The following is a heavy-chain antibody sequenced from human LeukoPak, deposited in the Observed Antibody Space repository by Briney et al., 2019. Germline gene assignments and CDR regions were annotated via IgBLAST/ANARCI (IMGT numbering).Heavy chain of an antibody. V-gene: IGHV4-39*01. J-gene: IGHJ5*02. D-gene: IGHD6-19*01. CDR3: ASVRGGWYNWFDP. Sequence: SETLSLTCTVSGGSISSSSYYWGWIRQPPGKGLEWIGSIYYSGSTYYNPSLKSRVTISVDTSKNQFPLKLSSVTAADTAVYYCASVRGGWYNWFDPWGQGTLVTVSS. CDR2: IYYSGST. CDR1: GGSISSSSYY.